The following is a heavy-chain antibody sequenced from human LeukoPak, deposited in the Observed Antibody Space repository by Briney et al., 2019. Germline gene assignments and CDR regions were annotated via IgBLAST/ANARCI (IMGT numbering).Heavy chain of an antibody. Sequence: SETLSLTCTVSGGSISSYYWSWIRQPPGKGLEWIGYIYYSGSTNYNPSLKSRVTISVDTSKNQFSLKLSSVTAADTAVYYCARDQVTAMVTYFDYWGQGTLVTVSS. CDR1: GGSISSYY. V-gene: IGHV4-59*01. J-gene: IGHJ4*02. CDR2: IYYSGST. D-gene: IGHD5-18*01. CDR3: ARDQVTAMVTYFDY.